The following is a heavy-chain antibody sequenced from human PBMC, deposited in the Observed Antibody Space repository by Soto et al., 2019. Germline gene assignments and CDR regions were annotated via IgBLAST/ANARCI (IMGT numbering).Heavy chain of an antibody. J-gene: IGHJ5*02. CDR1: GFTFSSFS. V-gene: IGHV3-48*02. CDR2: ISSTSSTI. D-gene: IGHD3-3*01. CDR3: ARESRFLEWLSLNWFDP. Sequence: EVQLVESGGGLVQPGGSLRLCCAASGFTFSSFSMNWVRRAPGKGLGWVSYISSTSSTIYYADSVKGRFTISRDNAKNSLYLQMNSLRDEDTAVYYCARESRFLEWLSLNWFDPWGQGTLVTVSS.